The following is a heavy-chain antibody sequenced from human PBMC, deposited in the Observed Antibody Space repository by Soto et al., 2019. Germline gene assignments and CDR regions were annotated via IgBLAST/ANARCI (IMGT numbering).Heavy chain of an antibody. D-gene: IGHD6-25*01. J-gene: IGHJ5*02. CDR1: GFTFRDYD. Sequence: QVQLVESGGGLVRPGGSLRLSCAASGFTFRDYDMSWIRQAPGKGLEWVSCISSSGTATYYADSVKGRFTISRDNAKNSLYVEMNSLGVEASAVYYCARKGPRAARPNHWGQGTLVTVSS. V-gene: IGHV3-11*01. CDR3: ARKGPRAARPNH. CDR2: ISSSGTAT.